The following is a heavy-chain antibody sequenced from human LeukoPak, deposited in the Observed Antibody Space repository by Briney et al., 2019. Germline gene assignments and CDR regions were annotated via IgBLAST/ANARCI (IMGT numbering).Heavy chain of an antibody. Sequence: SETLSLTCTVSGGSISSYYWSWIRQPPGKGLEWIGYIYYSGSTNYNPSLKSRVTISVDTSKNQFSLKLSSVTAADTAVYYWGRGGGYPFYYYGMDVGGKGTRVTVPS. CDR3: GRGGGYPFYYYGMDV. V-gene: IGHV4-59*08. CDR1: GGSISSYY. J-gene: IGHJ6*04. CDR2: IYYSGST. D-gene: IGHD3-22*01.